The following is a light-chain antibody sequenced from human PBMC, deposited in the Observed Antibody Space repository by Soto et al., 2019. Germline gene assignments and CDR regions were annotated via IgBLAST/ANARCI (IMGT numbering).Light chain of an antibody. CDR2: GAS. Sequence: ERGMAPPPRPRSMSPEDSAPLSWRASQSVSNNYFAWYQQKPGQAPRLLIYGASNRATGLPDRFSGSGSGTDFTLTISRLEPEDFAVYYCQQYGSSGTFGQGTKVDI. V-gene: IGKV3-20*01. J-gene: IGKJ1*01. CDR3: QQYGSSGT. CDR1: QSVSNNY.